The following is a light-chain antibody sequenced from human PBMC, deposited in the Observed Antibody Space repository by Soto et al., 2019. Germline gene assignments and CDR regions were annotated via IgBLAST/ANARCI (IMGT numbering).Light chain of an antibody. V-gene: IGLV2-8*01. CDR2: EVT. CDR1: SSDIGGYDH. CDR3: GSFAGPVWV. J-gene: IGLJ3*02. Sequence: QSALTQPPSASGSPGQSGTISCTGTSSDIGGYDHVSWYRQDPGKAPKVMIYEVTKRPSGVPDRFSGSKAGNTASLTVFGLQAEDEANYYCGSFAGPVWVFGGGTKLTVL.